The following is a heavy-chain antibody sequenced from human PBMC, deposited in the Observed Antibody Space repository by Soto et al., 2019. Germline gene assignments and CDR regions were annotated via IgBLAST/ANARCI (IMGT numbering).Heavy chain of an antibody. D-gene: IGHD6-19*01. Sequence: PGGCLRLSCESSRYRGENYVIVCIRQAPGKGLEGVANIKQDGSQSYLVDSVKGRFTMSRANTGNSMHLQMDSLRAEDTAVYFCVRDGSGGWHFDSWGQGTLVTVSS. J-gene: IGHJ4*02. CDR1: RYRGENYV. CDR2: IKQDGSQS. V-gene: IGHV3-7*01. CDR3: VRDGSGGWHFDS.